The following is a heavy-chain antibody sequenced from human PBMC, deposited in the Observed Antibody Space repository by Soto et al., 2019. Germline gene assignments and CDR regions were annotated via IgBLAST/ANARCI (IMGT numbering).Heavy chain of an antibody. CDR2: IKQDGSEK. CDR1: GFTFSSYW. Sequence: GGSLRLSCAASGFTFSSYWMSWVRQAPGKGLEWVANIKQDGSEKYYVDSVKGRFTISRDNAKNSLYLQMNSLRAEDTAVYYCERDKSDYYDSSGYYHDYWGQGTLVTVSS. CDR3: ERDKSDYYDSSGYYHDY. J-gene: IGHJ4*02. V-gene: IGHV3-7*03. D-gene: IGHD3-22*01.